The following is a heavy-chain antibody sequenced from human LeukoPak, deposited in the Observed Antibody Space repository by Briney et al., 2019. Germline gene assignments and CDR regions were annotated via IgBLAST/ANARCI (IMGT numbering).Heavy chain of an antibody. CDR2: INGDGSTT. Sequence: GGSLRLSCAASGFTFSNYWMHWVRQAPGKGLVWVSRINGDGSTTSYADSAKGRFTITRDNAKDTLYLQMKSLRAEDTAVYYCVRGVYDSSGHYYYYYMDVWGKGTAVTVSS. V-gene: IGHV3-74*01. J-gene: IGHJ6*03. D-gene: IGHD3-22*01. CDR3: VRGVYDSSGHYYYYYMDV. CDR1: GFTFSNYW.